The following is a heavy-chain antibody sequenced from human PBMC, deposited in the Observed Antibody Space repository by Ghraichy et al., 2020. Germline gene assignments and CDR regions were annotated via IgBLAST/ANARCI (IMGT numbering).Heavy chain of an antibody. V-gene: IGHV3-30*03. CDR3: ARTGSGRYGMDV. J-gene: IGHJ6*02. CDR1: GFTFSSYG. Sequence: GGSLRLSCAASGFTFSSYGMHWVRQAPGKGLEWVAVISYDGSNKYYADSVKGRFTISRDNSKNTLYLQMNSLRAEDTAVYYCARTGSGRYGMDVWGQGTTVTVSS. CDR2: ISYDGSNK. D-gene: IGHD1-26*01.